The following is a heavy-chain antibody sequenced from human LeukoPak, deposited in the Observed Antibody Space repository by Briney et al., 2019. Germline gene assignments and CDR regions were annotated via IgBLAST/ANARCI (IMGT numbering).Heavy chain of an antibody. Sequence: GGSLRLSCAASGFTFSSYAMHWVRQAPGKGLEWVAVISYDGSNKYYADSVKGRFTISRDNSKNTLYLQMNSLRAEDTAVYYCAKDIDSSGYYPSDYWGQGTLVTVSS. V-gene: IGHV3-30-3*01. CDR1: GFTFSSYA. CDR2: ISYDGSNK. D-gene: IGHD3-22*01. CDR3: AKDIDSSGYYPSDY. J-gene: IGHJ4*02.